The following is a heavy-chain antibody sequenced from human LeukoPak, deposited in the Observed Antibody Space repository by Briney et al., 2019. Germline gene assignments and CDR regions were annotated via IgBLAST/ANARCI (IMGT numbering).Heavy chain of an antibody. CDR2: FSYSEGS. D-gene: IGHD2-21*02. Sequence: SETLSLTCSISGGSISTYYWNWIRQPPGKGLEWIADFSYSEGSRYNPSLKGRASISVDTSKNQISLEVNSVTAADTAMYYCARFAYCGGHCWYYFDYWGQGSLVTVSS. J-gene: IGHJ4*02. CDR3: ARFAYCGGHCWYYFDY. V-gene: IGHV4-59*01. CDR1: GGSISTYY.